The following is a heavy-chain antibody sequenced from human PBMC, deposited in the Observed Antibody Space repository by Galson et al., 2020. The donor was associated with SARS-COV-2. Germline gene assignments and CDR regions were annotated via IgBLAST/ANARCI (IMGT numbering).Heavy chain of an antibody. CDR1: GGSISSSDW. CDR2: IFHSGYT. J-gene: IGHJ6*03. CDR3: SGIIVTAYYFACVDA. D-gene: IGHD2-21*02. Sequence: SETLSLTCAVSGGSISSSDWWGWVRQPHGEGLEGSGEIFHSGYTNYNPSLKSRVTMSLDTSKNQFSLKLSSVTAADTALYYCSGIIVTAYYFACVDAWGRGTTVTVSS. V-gene: IGHV4-4*02.